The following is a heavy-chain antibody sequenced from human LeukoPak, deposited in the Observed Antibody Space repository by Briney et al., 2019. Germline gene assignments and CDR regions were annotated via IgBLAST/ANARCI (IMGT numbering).Heavy chain of an antibody. CDR1: GFTFSSYG. CDR2: IWYDGSNK. J-gene: IGHJ6*02. Sequence: GRSLRLSCAASGFTFSSYGMHWVRQAPGKGLEWVAVIWYDGSNKYYADSVKGRFTISRDNSKNMYLQMNSLRAEDTAVYYCAKDLISMVRGSPMDVWGQGTTVTVSS. V-gene: IGHV3-33*06. D-gene: IGHD3-10*01. CDR3: AKDLISMVRGSPMDV.